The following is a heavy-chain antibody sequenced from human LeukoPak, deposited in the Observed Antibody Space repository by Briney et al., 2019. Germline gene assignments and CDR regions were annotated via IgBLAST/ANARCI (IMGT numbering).Heavy chain of an antibody. Sequence: GGSLSLPCAASGFTVSSNYRSWVRKPPGKGLGWVQVIYSGGSTYYADSVKGRFTISRDNSKNTLYLQMNSLRAEDTAVYYCARDRRTGRRIGYYYYMDVWGKGTTVTVSS. D-gene: IGHD1-14*01. J-gene: IGHJ6*03. CDR1: GFTVSSNY. V-gene: IGHV3-53*05. CDR2: IYSGGST. CDR3: ARDRRTGRRIGYYYYMDV.